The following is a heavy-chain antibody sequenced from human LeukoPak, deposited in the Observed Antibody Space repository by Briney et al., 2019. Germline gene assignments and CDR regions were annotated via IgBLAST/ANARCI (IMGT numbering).Heavy chain of an antibody. D-gene: IGHD3-22*01. CDR2: ISAYNGNT. CDR3: ARGAPTYYYDSSGYYSGDY. CDR1: GYTFTSYG. Sequence: ASAKVSCKASGYTFTSYGISWVLQAPGQGLEWMGWISAYNGNTNYARKLQGRVIMTTDTSTSTAYMELRSLRSDDTAVYYCARGAPTYYYDSSGYYSGDYWGQGTLVTVSS. V-gene: IGHV1-18*01. J-gene: IGHJ4*02.